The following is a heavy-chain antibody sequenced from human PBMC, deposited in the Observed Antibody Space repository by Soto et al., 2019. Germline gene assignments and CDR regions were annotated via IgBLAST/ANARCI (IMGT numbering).Heavy chain of an antibody. CDR2: ISGSGGST. V-gene: IGHV3-23*01. Sequence: GGSLRLSCAASGFTFSSYAMSWVRQAPGKGLEWVSAISGSGGSTYYADSVKGRFTISRDNSKNTLYLQRNSLRAEDTAVYYFAKALYGTYYYYGMDVWGKGTTVTVSS. J-gene: IGHJ6*04. CDR3: AKALYGTYYYYGMDV. CDR1: GFTFSSYA. D-gene: IGHD1-1*01.